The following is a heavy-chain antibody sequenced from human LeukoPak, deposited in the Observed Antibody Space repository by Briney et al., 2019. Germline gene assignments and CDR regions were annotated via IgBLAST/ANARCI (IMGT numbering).Heavy chain of an antibody. Sequence: SVKVPCKASGGTFSSYAISWVRQAPGQGLEWMGRIIPILGIANYAQKFQGRVTITADKSTSTAYMELSSLRPEDTAVYYCARDGVYVSSGCYYGGFQFDYWGQGNLVTVSS. CDR2: IIPILGIA. CDR3: ARDGVYVSSGCYYGGFQFDY. V-gene: IGHV1-69*04. CDR1: GGTFSSYA. J-gene: IGHJ4*02. D-gene: IGHD3-22*01.